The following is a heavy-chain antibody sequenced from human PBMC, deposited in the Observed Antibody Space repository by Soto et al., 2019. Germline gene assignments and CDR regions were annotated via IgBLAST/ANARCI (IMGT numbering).Heavy chain of an antibody. CDR3: ARDRGVAPPVAGNTHYYYYMDV. D-gene: IGHD6-19*01. J-gene: IGHJ6*03. Sequence: DQSVQSGAEVKKPGASVTDSCKASGYSFTNYGITWVRQSPGQRLEWMGGLSGFNGNTNYAMKLQGRVTMTTDESTSTAYMELRSLISDDTAVYYCARDRGVAPPVAGNTHYYYYMDVWGKGTTVTVSS. V-gene: IGHV1-18*01. CDR2: LSGFNGNT. CDR1: GYSFTNYG.